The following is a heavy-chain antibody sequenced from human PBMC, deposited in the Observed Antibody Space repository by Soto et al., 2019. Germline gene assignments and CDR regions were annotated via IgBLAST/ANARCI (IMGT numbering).Heavy chain of an antibody. J-gene: IGHJ3*02. CDR1: GGTFNNYP. CDR3: ARASRAAGGFDI. CDR2: INPSGGST. D-gene: IGHD3-10*01. Sequence: GASVKVSCKASGGTFNNYPITWVRQAPGQGLEWMGIINPSGGSTSYAQKFQGRVTMTRDTSTSTVYMELSSLRSEDTAVYYCARASRAAGGFDIWGLGTVVTVSS. V-gene: IGHV1-46*02.